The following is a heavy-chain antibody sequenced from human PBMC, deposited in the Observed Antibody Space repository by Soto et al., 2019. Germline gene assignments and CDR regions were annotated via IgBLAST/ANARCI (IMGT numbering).Heavy chain of an antibody. Sequence: SLKVSCKASGGTFSSYTISWVRQAPGQGLEWMGRIIPILGIANYAQKFQGRVTITADKSTSTAYMELSSLRSEDTAVYYCAAYCSSTSCYEDYYYYYYMDVWGKGTTVTVSS. CDR1: GGTFSSYT. J-gene: IGHJ6*03. D-gene: IGHD2-2*01. V-gene: IGHV1-69*02. CDR3: AAYCSSTSCYEDYYYYYYMDV. CDR2: IIPILGIA.